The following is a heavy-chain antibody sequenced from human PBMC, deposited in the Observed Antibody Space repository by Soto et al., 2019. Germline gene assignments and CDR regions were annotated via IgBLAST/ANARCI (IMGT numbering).Heavy chain of an antibody. D-gene: IGHD1-26*01. J-gene: IGHJ3*02. V-gene: IGHV2-5*02. CDR3: ACKGPELLPFDI. Sequence: QITLKESGPTLVKPTQTLTLTCTFSGFSLSTRGVGVGWIRQPPGKALEWLALIYWDDNKHYSPSLKSSLTITKDTSKNQVVLTMTNMDPVDTATYYCACKGPELLPFDIWGQGTMVTVSS. CDR1: GFSLSTRGVG. CDR2: IYWDDNK.